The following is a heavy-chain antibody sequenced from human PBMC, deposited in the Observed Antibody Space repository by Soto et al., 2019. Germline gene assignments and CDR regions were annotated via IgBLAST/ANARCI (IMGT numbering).Heavy chain of an antibody. V-gene: IGHV4-31*03. CDR2: IYYSGST. D-gene: IGHD3-22*01. Sequence: TLSLTCTVSGGSISSGGYYCSWIRQHPGKGLEWNGYIYYSGSTYYNPSLKSRVTISVDTSKNQFSLKLSSVTAADTAVYYCARDRRAGPFDSSGYFGFAYWXQGTLVTVSS. J-gene: IGHJ4*02. CDR3: ARDRRAGPFDSSGYFGFAY. CDR1: GGSISSGGYY.